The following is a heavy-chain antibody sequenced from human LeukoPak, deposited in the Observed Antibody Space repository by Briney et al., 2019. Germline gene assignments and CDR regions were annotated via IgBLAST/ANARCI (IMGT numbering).Heavy chain of an antibody. CDR1: GFTFSSYG. J-gene: IGHJ4*02. CDR2: ISGSGGST. D-gene: IGHD3-9*01. Sequence: GGSLRLSCATSGFTFSSYGMSWVRQAPGKGLEWVSAISGSGGSTYYADSVKGRFTISRDNSKNTLYLQMNSLRAEDTAVYYCARVDQRRAFDIWGQGTLVTVSS. V-gene: IGHV3-23*01. CDR3: ARVDQRRAFDI.